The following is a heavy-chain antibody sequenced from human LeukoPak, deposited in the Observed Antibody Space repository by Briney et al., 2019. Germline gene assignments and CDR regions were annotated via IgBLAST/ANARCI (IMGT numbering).Heavy chain of an antibody. D-gene: IGHD3-16*01. V-gene: IGHV3-7*01. Sequence: GGSLRLSCAASGFTFSTYWMNWVRQAPGKGLEWVANIRQDGSEKYYVDSVKGRFTISRDNAKNSLYLQMDSLRAEDTAVYYCARDGGPLVPQQNYGMDVWGQGTTVTVSS. CDR2: IRQDGSEK. J-gene: IGHJ6*02. CDR1: GFTFSTYW. CDR3: ARDGGPLVPQQNYGMDV.